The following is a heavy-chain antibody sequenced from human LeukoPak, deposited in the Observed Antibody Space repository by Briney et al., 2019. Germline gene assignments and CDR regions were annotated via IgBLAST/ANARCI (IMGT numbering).Heavy chain of an antibody. V-gene: IGHV3-53*01. J-gene: IGHJ6*02. CDR3: ARDPAPDIVVVPAAMDYYYGMDV. CDR2: IYSGGST. D-gene: IGHD2-2*01. Sequence: GGSLRLSCAASGFTVSSNYMSWVRQAPGKGLEWVSVIYSGGSTYCADSVKGRFTISRDNSKNTLYLQMNSLRAEDTAVYYYARDPAPDIVVVPAAMDYYYGMDVWGQGTTVTVSS. CDR1: GFTVSSNY.